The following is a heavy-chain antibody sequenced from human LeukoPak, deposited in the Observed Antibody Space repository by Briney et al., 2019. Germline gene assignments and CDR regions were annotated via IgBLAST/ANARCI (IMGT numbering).Heavy chain of an antibody. CDR3: ARAHSIPNDYGDYGYYYYYMDV. D-gene: IGHD4-17*01. CDR1: GFTFDDYA. V-gene: IGHV3-9*01. CDR2: ISWNSGSI. J-gene: IGHJ6*03. Sequence: GGSLRLSCAASGFTFDDYAMHWVRQAPGKGLEWVSGISWNSGSIGYADSVKGRFTISRDNAKNSLYLQMNSLRAEDTALYHGARAHSIPNDYGDYGYYYYYMDVWGKGTTVTISS.